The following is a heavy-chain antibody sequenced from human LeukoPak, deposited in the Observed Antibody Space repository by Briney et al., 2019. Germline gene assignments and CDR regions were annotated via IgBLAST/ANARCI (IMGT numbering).Heavy chain of an antibody. J-gene: IGHJ5*02. V-gene: IGHV1-3*01. CDR1: GFTFTTCT. CDR3: ARGAPIRVAVAATFDP. D-gene: IGHD6-19*01. CDR2: FNAANGNT. Sequence: ALVKVSWRNSGFTFTTCTMHWVRQAPGHRLEWMGWFNAANGNTQYPQKFQGRVNITRDTSASTAYMQLSSLRSEDTAVYYCARGAPIRVAVAATFDPWGQGTLVTVPS.